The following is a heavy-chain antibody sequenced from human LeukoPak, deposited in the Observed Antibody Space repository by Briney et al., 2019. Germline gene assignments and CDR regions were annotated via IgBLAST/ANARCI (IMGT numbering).Heavy chain of an antibody. CDR3: ARAGRWDTSIDY. CDR2: IKQDGSEK. V-gene: IGHV3-7*04. CDR1: GFIFNNYW. Sequence: GGSLRLSCAASGFIFNNYWMTWARQAPGKGLEWVAHIKQDGSEKNYVDSVKGRFTISRDNAKNSLYLQMNSLRAEDSAVYYCARAGRWDTSIDYWGQGTLVTVSS. D-gene: IGHD3-10*01. J-gene: IGHJ4*02.